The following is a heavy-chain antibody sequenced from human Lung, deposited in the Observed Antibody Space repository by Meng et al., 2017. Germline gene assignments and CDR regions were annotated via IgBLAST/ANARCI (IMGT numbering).Heavy chain of an antibody. CDR2: LSGGGFTT. Sequence: WWGPGGSLVQPWGSLRLAVSDSGLSVHRYVRGWVGDAPGKGLDWVSALSGGGFTTYYADSVKGRFAISRHNSKNTLYLQMNSLRAEDTALYYCAKYSYGLGDYLDYWGQGALVTVSS. V-gene: IGHV3-23*04. D-gene: IGHD3-10*01. CDR1: GLSVHRYV. J-gene: IGHJ4*02. CDR3: AKYSYGLGDYLDY.